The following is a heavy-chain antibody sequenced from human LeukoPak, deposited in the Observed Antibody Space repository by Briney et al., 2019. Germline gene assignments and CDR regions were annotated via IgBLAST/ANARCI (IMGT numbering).Heavy chain of an antibody. Sequence: SETLSLTCIVSGGSISSDYWNWIRQPPGKGLEWIGSIYYSGSTYYNPSLKSRVTISVDTSKNQFSLKLSSVTAADTAVYYCARQAVLLWFGELNYYMDVWGKGTTVTVSS. CDR3: ARQAVLLWFGELNYYMDV. J-gene: IGHJ6*03. V-gene: IGHV4-59*05. CDR1: GGSISSDY. CDR2: IYYSGST. D-gene: IGHD3-10*01.